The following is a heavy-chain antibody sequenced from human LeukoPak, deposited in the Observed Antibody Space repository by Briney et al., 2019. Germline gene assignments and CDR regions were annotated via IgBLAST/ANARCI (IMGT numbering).Heavy chain of an antibody. D-gene: IGHD3-3*01. Sequence: GGSLRLSCPASGFTFSSYAMSWVRQAPGKGLEWVSSISDSGSGTYYADSVKGRFTISRDNSKNTLYLQMNSLRAEDTAVYYCAKYSTIFGVVIYFDYWGQGTLVTVSS. CDR1: GFTFSSYA. J-gene: IGHJ4*02. CDR2: ISDSGSGT. CDR3: AKYSTIFGVVIYFDY. V-gene: IGHV3-23*01.